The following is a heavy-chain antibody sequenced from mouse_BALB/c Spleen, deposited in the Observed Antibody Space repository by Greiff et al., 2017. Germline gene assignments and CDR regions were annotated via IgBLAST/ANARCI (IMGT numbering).Heavy chain of an antibody. Sequence: QVQLQQSGTVLARPGASVKISCKASGYAFSSSWMNWVKQRPGQGLEWIGRIYPGDGDTNYNGKFKGKATLTADKSSSTAYMQLSSLTSVDSAVYFCARSLLLYYGSSYDYAMDYWGQGTSVTVSS. J-gene: IGHJ4*01. CDR1: GYAFSSSW. CDR2: IYPGDGDT. D-gene: IGHD1-1*01. CDR3: ARSLLLYYGSSYDYAMDY. V-gene: IGHV1-80*01.